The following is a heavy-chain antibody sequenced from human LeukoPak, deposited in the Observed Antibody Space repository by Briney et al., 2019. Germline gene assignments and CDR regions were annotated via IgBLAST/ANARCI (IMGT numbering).Heavy chain of an antibody. CDR1: GFTFSTYS. CDR3: ARVLHYVFDI. V-gene: IGHV3-48*02. Sequence: GGSLRLSCEASGFTFSTYSMNWVRQAPGKGLEWVSYITNSANSITYADSVKGRFTISRDNAKNSLFLQMSSLKDEDTAVYYCARVLHYVFDIGGKGKRVTVSS. CDR2: ITNSANSI. J-gene: IGHJ3*02.